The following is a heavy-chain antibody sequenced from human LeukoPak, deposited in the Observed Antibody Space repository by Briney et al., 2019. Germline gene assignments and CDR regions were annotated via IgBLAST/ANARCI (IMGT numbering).Heavy chain of an antibody. CDR3: ARGCSVGSCYDY. J-gene: IGHJ4*02. CDR1: GFTVSSNY. CDR2: IYSGGST. V-gene: IGHV3-53*01. D-gene: IGHD2-15*01. Sequence: GRSLRLSCAASGFTVSSNYMSWVRQAPGKGLEWVSVIYSGGSTYYADSVKGRFTISRDNSKNTLYLQMNSLRAEDTAVYYCARGCSVGSCYDYWGQGTLVTVSS.